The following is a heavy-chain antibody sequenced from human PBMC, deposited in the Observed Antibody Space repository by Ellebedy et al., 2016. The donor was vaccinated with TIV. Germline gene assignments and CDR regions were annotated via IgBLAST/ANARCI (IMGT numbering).Heavy chain of an antibody. CDR1: GYTFTSYY. Sequence: ASVKVSCXASGYTFTSYYMHWVRQAPGQGLEWMGWINPNSGGTNYAQKFQGRVTMTRDTSISTAYMELSRLRSDDTAVYYCARDSRYSYGNIVATAWVVVDYWGQGTLVTVSS. CDR3: ARDSRYSYGNIVATAWVVVDY. J-gene: IGHJ4*02. CDR2: INPNSGGT. V-gene: IGHV1-2*02. D-gene: IGHD5-12*01.